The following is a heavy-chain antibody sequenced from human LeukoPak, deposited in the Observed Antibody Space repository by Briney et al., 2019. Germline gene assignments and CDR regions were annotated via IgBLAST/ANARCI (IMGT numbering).Heavy chain of an antibody. CDR1: GYTFTSYD. CDR2: MNPSSGNT. V-gene: IGHV1-8*01. Sequence: ASVKVSCKASGYTFTSYDINWVRQATGQGLEWMGWMNPSSGNTGYAQKFQGRVSMTRDTSISTAYMELSSLRSEDTAVYYCAGGPVEAVFGVSTEDWGQGTTVTVSS. J-gene: IGHJ6*02. D-gene: IGHD3-10*02. CDR3: AGGPVEAVFGVSTED.